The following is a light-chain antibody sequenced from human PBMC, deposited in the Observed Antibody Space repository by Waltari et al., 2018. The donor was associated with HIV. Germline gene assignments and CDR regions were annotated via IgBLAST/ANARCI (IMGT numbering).Light chain of an antibody. CDR1: RSHIGAGYD. V-gene: IGLV1-40*01. Sequence: QSVLTQPPSVSGAPGQRVTIPCPGSRSHIGAGYDVHWYQQLPGTAPKLLIYGNSNRPSGVPDRFSGSKSGTSASLAITGLQAEDEADYYCQSYDSSLSGFWVFGGGTKLTVL. CDR2: GNS. CDR3: QSYDSSLSGFWV. J-gene: IGLJ3*02.